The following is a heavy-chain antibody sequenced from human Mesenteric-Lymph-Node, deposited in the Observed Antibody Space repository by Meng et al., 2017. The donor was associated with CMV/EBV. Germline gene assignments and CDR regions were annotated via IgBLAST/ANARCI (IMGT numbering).Heavy chain of an antibody. D-gene: IGHD2-2*01. CDR3: AKDLRAMTTYYYYYGMDV. V-gene: IGHV3-7*01. J-gene: IGHJ6*02. CDR2: IKQDGSEQ. Sequence: GGSLRLSCAASGFTFSNYWMSWLRQAPGKGLEWVANIKQDGSEQYYVDSVKGRFTISRDNAMNSLYLQMNSLRAEDTAVYYCAKDLRAMTTYYYYYGMDVWGQGATVTVSS. CDR1: GFTFSNYW.